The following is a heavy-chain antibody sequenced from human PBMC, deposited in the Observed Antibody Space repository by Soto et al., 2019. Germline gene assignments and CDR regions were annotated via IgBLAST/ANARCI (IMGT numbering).Heavy chain of an antibody. Sequence: KPSETLSLTCTVSGGSISSGGYYWSWIRQHPGKGLEWIGYIYYSGSTYYNPSLKSRVTISVDTSKNQFSLKLSSVTAADTAVYYCARILPYGIDYWGQGTLVTVSS. D-gene: IGHD3-10*01. CDR2: IYYSGST. V-gene: IGHV4-31*03. CDR3: ARILPYGIDY. J-gene: IGHJ4*02. CDR1: GGSISSGGYY.